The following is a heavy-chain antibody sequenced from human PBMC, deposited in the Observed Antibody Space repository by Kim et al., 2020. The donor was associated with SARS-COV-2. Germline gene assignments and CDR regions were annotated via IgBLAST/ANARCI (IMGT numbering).Heavy chain of an antibody. D-gene: IGHD1-1*01. CDR3: AKYLAQGQKREPPFDF. CDR1: GFNFTTYW. J-gene: IGHJ4*02. Sequence: GESLKISCKGSGFNFTTYWIAWVRQMPGKGLEWMGIIFPGDSDTRYSPSFQGHVTISADKSISTAYLQWNSLKASDTAIYYCAKYLAQGQKREPPFDFWGQGTLVTVFS. CDR2: IFPGDSDT. V-gene: IGHV5-51*01.